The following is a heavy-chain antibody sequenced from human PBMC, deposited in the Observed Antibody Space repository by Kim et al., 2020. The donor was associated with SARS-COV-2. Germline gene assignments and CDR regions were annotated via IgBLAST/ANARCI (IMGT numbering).Heavy chain of an antibody. CDR3: ATVVFYYDAGYFKN. D-gene: IGHD3-22*01. V-gene: IGHV3-66*01. J-gene: IGHJ1*01. Sequence: ADSVKDRLIISRDHSKNTLYLQMNGLRAEDTAVYYCATVVFYYDAGYFKNWGQGTLVIVSS.